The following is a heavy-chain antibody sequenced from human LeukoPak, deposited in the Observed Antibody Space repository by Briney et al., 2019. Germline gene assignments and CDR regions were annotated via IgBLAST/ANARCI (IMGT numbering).Heavy chain of an antibody. D-gene: IGHD6-6*01. CDR3: AKAWAYSSSSAAPFDY. Sequence: GGSLRLSCAASGFTFSSYAMHWVRQAPGKGLEWVAVISYDGSNKYYADSVKGRFTISRDNSKNTLYLQMNSLRAEDTAVYYCAKAWAYSSSSAAPFDYWGQGTLVTVSS. CDR2: ISYDGSNK. CDR1: GFTFSSYA. V-gene: IGHV3-30*04. J-gene: IGHJ4*02.